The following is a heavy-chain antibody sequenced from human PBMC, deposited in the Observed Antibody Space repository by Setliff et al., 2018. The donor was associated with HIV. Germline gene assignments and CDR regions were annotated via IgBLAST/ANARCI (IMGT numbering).Heavy chain of an antibody. CDR1: GFTFSSYA. CDR3: ARGGASSLPLDY. Sequence: GGSLRLSCAASGFTFSSYAMSWVRQAPERGLEWVSAISGSGGNTYYADSVKGRFTISRDNSKNTLYLQMNSLRAEDTAVYYCARGGASSLPLDYWGHGTLVTVSS. J-gene: IGHJ4*01. CDR2: ISGSGGNT. D-gene: IGHD6-13*01. V-gene: IGHV3-23*01.